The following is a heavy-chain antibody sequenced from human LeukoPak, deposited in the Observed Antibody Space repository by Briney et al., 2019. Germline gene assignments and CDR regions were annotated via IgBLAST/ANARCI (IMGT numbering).Heavy chain of an antibody. D-gene: IGHD5-18*01. CDR3: ARGEVGYSYGTKNYYYYYGMDV. V-gene: IGHV5-51*01. Sequence: GESLKISCKGSGYSFTSYWIGWVRQMPGEGLEWMGIIYPGDSDTRYSPSFQGQVTISADKSISTAYLQWSSLKASDTAMYYCARGEVGYSYGTKNYYYYYGMDVWGQGTTVTVSS. J-gene: IGHJ6*02. CDR2: IYPGDSDT. CDR1: GYSFTSYW.